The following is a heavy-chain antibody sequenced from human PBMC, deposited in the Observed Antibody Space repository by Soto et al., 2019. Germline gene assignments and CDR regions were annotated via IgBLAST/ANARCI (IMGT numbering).Heavy chain of an antibody. CDR3: ASWVKRGNVLRFLEWLGYGMDV. CDR1: GGTFSSYA. J-gene: IGHJ6*02. D-gene: IGHD3-3*01. CDR2: IIPIFGTA. V-gene: IGHV1-69*01. Sequence: QVQLVQSGAEVKKPGSSVKVSCKASGGTFSSYAISWVRQAPGQGLEWMGGIIPIFGTANYAQKFQARVTITADESTSTAYMELSSVRSEDTAVYYCASWVKRGNVLRFLEWLGYGMDVWGQGTTVTVSS.